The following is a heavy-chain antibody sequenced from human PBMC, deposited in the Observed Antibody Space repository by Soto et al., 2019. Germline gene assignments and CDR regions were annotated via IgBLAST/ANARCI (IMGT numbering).Heavy chain of an antibody. CDR3: ASVRKYCSSTSCYGKGDRGYYYYMDV. D-gene: IGHD2-2*01. J-gene: IGHJ6*03. V-gene: IGHV4-34*01. CDR1: GGSFSGYY. Sequence: SETLSLTCAVYGGSFSGYYWSWIRQPPGKGLEWIGEINHSGSTNYNPSLKSRVTISVDTSKNQFSLKLGSVTAADTAVYYCASVRKYCSSTSCYGKGDRGYYYYMDVWGKGTTVTVSS. CDR2: INHSGST.